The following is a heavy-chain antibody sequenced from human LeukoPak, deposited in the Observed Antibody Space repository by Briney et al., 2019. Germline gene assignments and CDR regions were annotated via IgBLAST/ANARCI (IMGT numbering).Heavy chain of an antibody. Sequence: GASVKVSCEASGYTFTSYGISWVRQAPGQGLEWMGWISAYNGNTNYAQKLQGRVTMTTDTSTSTAYMELRSLRSDDTAVYYCARDSGGYSYGTFDYWGQGTLVTVSS. CDR3: ARDSGGYSYGTFDY. CDR2: ISAYNGNT. CDR1: GYTFTSYG. J-gene: IGHJ4*02. D-gene: IGHD5-18*01. V-gene: IGHV1-18*01.